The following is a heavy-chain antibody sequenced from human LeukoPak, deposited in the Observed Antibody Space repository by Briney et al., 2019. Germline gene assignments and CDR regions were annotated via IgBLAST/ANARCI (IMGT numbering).Heavy chain of an antibody. D-gene: IGHD3-22*01. CDR3: ARDGPHHYYDSSGYYPDY. CDR1: GFTFSSYA. CDR2: ISGSGGST. J-gene: IGHJ4*02. Sequence: GGSLRLSCAASGFTFSSYAMSWVRQAPGKGLEWVSAISGSGGSTYYADSVKGRFTISRDNSKNTLYLQMNSLRAEDTAVYYCARDGPHHYYDSSGYYPDYWGQGTLVTVSS. V-gene: IGHV3-23*01.